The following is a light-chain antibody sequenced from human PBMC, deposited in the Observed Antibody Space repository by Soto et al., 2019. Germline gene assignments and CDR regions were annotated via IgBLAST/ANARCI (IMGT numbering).Light chain of an antibody. Sequence: EIVLTQAPGTLSLSPGEIATLSCRASQSITNSYLAWYQQKPGQAPRLLIYVASRRATGIPDRFSGSGSGTDFTLTISRLEPEDFAVYYCQQYGSSPPITFCQGTRLEIK. V-gene: IGKV3-20*01. CDR3: QQYGSSPPIT. CDR2: VAS. CDR1: QSITNSY. J-gene: IGKJ5*01.